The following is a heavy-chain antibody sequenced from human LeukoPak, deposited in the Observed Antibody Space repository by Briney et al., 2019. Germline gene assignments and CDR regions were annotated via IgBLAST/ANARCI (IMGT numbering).Heavy chain of an antibody. V-gene: IGHV4-38-2*02. CDR1: GYSISSGYY. D-gene: IGHD2-2*01. J-gene: IGHJ4*02. Sequence: SEXXSLTCTVSGYSISSGYYWGWIRQPPGKGLEWIGSIYHSGSTYYNPSLKSRVTISVDTSKNQFSLKLSSVTAADTAVYYCARVCSSTSCYFYWGQGTLVTVSS. CDR3: ARVCSSTSCYFY. CDR2: IYHSGST.